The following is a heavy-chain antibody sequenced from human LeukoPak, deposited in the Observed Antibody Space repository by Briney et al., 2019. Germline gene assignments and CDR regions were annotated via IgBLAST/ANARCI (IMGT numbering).Heavy chain of an antibody. Sequence: GESLQISCKGSGYSFTSYWIGWVRRMPGKGLEWMGIIYPGDSDTRYSPSFQGQVTISADKSISTAYLQWSSLKASDTAKYYCARLASGYSVSWTDYWGQGTLVTVSS. CDR1: GYSFTSYW. CDR2: IYPGDSDT. D-gene: IGHD3-22*01. V-gene: IGHV5-51*01. J-gene: IGHJ4*02. CDR3: ARLASGYSVSWTDY.